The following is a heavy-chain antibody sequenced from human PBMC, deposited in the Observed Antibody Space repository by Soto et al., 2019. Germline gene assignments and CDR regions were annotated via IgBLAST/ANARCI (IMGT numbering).Heavy chain of an antibody. V-gene: IGHV3-48*03. J-gene: IGHJ4*02. Sequence: EVQLVESGGGLVQPGGSLRLSCAASGFTFSSYEMNWVRQAPGKGLEWVSYISSSGSTIYYADSVKGRFTISRDNAKNSLYLQMNSLRADDTAVYYCARDGVTSRGFDYWGQGTLVTVSS. CDR1: GFTFSSYE. D-gene: IGHD2-2*01. CDR2: ISSSGSTI. CDR3: ARDGVTSRGFDY.